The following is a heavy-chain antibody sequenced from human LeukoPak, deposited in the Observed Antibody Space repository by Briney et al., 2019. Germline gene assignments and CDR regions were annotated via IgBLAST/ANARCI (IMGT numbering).Heavy chain of an antibody. Sequence: AGGSLRLSCAASGFTFSSYAMHWVRQAPGKGLEWVAVISYDGSNKYYADSVKGRFTISRDNSKNTLYLQMNSLRAEDTAVYYCARDHDWAFDLWGQGTLVTVSS. CDR3: ARDHDWAFDL. D-gene: IGHD3-9*01. V-gene: IGHV3-30-3*01. J-gene: IGHJ4*02. CDR2: ISYDGSNK. CDR1: GFTFSSYA.